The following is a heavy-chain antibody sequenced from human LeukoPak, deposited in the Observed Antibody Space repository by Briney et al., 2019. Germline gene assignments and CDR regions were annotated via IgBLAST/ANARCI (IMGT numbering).Heavy chain of an antibody. D-gene: IGHD3-22*01. CDR2: ISWNSGII. CDR1: GFTFDDYA. Sequence: GRSLRLSCAASGFTFDDYAMHWVRQVPGKGLEWVSGISWNSGIIGYADSVKGRFTISRDNAKNSLYLQMNSLRAEDMALYYCAKDHRPYYDSSGYYDYWGQGALVTVSP. J-gene: IGHJ4*02. CDR3: AKDHRPYYDSSGYYDY. V-gene: IGHV3-9*03.